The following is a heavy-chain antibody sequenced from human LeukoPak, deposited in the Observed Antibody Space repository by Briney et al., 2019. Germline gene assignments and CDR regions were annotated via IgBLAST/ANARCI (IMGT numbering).Heavy chain of an antibody. CDR1: GESMRSHY. CDR3: ARETLDGGWYHDY. V-gene: IGHV4-59*11. Sequence: SETLSLTCTLSGESMRSHYWSWLRQPPGKGLDGVGYIHYTGTTTYNPSLSSRVAISIATSKNQFSLKVYSVTTADTALYYCARETLDGGWYHDYWGQGTLVTVSS. J-gene: IGHJ4*02. D-gene: IGHD6-19*01. CDR2: IHYTGTT.